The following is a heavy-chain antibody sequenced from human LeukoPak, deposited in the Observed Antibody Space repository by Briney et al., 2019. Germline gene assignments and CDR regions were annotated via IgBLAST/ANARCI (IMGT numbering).Heavy chain of an antibody. CDR3: AGGYRTQHDAFDI. J-gene: IGHJ3*02. CDR2: MNPNSGNT. V-gene: IGHV1-8*03. D-gene: IGHD4-11*01. Sequence: ASVKVSCKASGYTFTSYDINWVRQATGQGLEWMGWMNPNSGNTGYAQKFQGRVTITRNTSISTAYMELSSLRSEDTAVYYCAGGYRTQHDAFDIWGQGTMVTVSS. CDR1: GYTFTSYD.